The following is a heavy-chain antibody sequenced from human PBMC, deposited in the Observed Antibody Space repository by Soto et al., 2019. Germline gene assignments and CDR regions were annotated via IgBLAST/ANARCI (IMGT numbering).Heavy chain of an antibody. CDR2: INGDGSST. V-gene: IGHV3-74*01. D-gene: IGHD2-15*01. Sequence: GGSLRLSCAASGFTFGTYWMHWVRQTPGKGLLWVSRINGDGSSTSYADSVKGRFTISRDNAKNTLYVQMNSLRAEDTGVYFCARALGNPWDSYYYGMDVWGQGTTVTVSS. CDR3: ARALGNPWDSYYYGMDV. J-gene: IGHJ6*02. CDR1: GFTFGTYW.